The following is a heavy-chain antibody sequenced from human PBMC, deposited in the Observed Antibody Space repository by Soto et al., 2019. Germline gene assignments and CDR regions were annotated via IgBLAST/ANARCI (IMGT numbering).Heavy chain of an antibody. V-gene: IGHV3-23*01. CDR3: AKDPPDTSYFYGMDV. CDR1: GFTFSSYA. J-gene: IGHJ6*02. D-gene: IGHD5-18*01. CDR2: ISGSGGST. Sequence: RGSLRLSCAASGFTFSSYAMSWVRQAPGKGLEWVSAISGSGGSTYYADSVKGRFTISRDNSKNTLYLQMNSLRAEDTAVYYCAKDPPDTSYFYGMDVWGQGTTVTVSS.